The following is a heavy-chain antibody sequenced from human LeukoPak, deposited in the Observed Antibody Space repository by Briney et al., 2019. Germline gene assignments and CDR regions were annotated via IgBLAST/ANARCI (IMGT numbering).Heavy chain of an antibody. CDR2: VSGTGNSE. D-gene: IGHD3-10*01. J-gene: IGHJ5*02. V-gene: IGHV3-23*01. CDR1: GFTFSNYA. CDR3: AREYNSGSYVWFDP. Sequence: PGGSLRLSCAVSGFTFSNYAMSWVRQVPGKGLEWISTVSGTGNSEYYADSVKGRFAISRDNSRNTLYLQMNSLSAEDTAVYYCAREYNSGSYVWFDPWGQGTLVTVSS.